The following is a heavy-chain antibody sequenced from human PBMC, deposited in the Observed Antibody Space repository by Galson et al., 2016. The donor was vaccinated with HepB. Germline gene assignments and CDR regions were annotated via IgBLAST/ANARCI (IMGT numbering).Heavy chain of an antibody. D-gene: IGHD4-23*01. CDR2: VSFDGRKK. J-gene: IGHJ6*02. V-gene: IGHV3-30*04. CDR3: TRAATVDQDFYYYAMDV. Sequence: LRLSCAASGFTFSNYAMHWVRQAPGKGLEWVAVVSFDGRKKYYADSMKGRFTISRDNAKNPLYLQMNSLRAEDTAVYYCTRAATVDQDFYYYAMDVWGQGTTVTVSS. CDR1: GFTFSNYA.